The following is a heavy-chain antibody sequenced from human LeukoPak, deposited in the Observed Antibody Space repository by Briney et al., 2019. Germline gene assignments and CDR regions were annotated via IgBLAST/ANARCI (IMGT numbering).Heavy chain of an antibody. V-gene: IGHV3-21*04. CDR2: ISSSSIYI. Sequence: GGSLRLSCAASGFTFNTYTINWVRQAPGKGLEWVSSISSSSIYIYYADSLKGRFTISRNNAKNSLYLHIDSLRAEDTAVYYCARAVVAARSNWFDPWGQGTLVTVSS. J-gene: IGHJ5*02. D-gene: IGHD2-15*01. CDR1: GFTFNTYT. CDR3: ARAVVAARSNWFDP.